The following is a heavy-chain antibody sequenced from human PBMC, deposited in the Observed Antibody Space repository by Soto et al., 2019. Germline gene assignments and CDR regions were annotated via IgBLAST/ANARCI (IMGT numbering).Heavy chain of an antibody. V-gene: IGHV4-34*01. J-gene: IGHJ4*02. CDR2: INHSGST. D-gene: IGHD2-15*01. Sequence: PSETLSLTCAVYGGSFSGYYWSWIRQPPGKGLEWIGEINHSGSTNYNPSLKSRVTISVDTSKNQFSLKLSSVTAADTAVYYCARGLSGGGGGCCPSLFYLAYWVKGTSVPVS. CDR1: GGSFSGYY. CDR3: ARGLSGGGGGCCPSLFYLAY.